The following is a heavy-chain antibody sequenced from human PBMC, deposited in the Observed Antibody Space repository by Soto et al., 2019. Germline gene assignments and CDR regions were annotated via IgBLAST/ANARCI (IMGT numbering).Heavy chain of an antibody. D-gene: IGHD5-18*01. Sequence: SETLSLTCAVYGGSFSGYYWSWIRQPPGKGLEWIGEINHSGSTNYNPSLKSRVTISVDTSKNQFSLKLSSVTAADTAIYYCAGTAVDASMVTLGWFDPWGQGTLVTVSS. CDR3: AGTAVDASMVTLGWFDP. CDR1: GGSFSGYY. V-gene: IGHV4-34*01. J-gene: IGHJ5*02. CDR2: INHSGST.